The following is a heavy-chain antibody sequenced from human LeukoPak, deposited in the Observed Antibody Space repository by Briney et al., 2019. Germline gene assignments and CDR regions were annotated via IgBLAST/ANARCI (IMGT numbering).Heavy chain of an antibody. D-gene: IGHD7-27*01. Sequence: SGPTLVTPPHPLTLTCTITGSSLNASGMCVSWIRQPPGKALERLARIDWDDDTYYSTSLNTRLTISKDTSKNQVVLTMTNIDPVDTATYYCARMNRGNYFDYWGQGTLVTVSS. CDR2: IDWDDDT. CDR3: ARMNRGNYFDY. V-gene: IGHV2-70*11. CDR1: GSSLNASGMC. J-gene: IGHJ4*02.